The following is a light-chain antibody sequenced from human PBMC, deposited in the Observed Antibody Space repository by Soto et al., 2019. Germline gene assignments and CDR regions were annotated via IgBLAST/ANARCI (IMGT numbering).Light chain of an antibody. CDR2: ATS. J-gene: IGKJ1*01. CDR1: QSISTY. V-gene: IGKV1-39*01. Sequence: DIQMTQSPASLSASVGERVTITCRASQSISTYLNWYQQKPGQAPKLLIYATSSLQSGVPSRFSGGGSGTDFTLTISSLQPEDFATYHCQQSFSTPQTFGQGTKVEIK. CDR3: QQSFSTPQT.